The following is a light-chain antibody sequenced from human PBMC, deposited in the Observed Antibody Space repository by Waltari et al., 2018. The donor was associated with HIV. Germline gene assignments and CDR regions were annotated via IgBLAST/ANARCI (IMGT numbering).Light chain of an antibody. CDR3: CSYVCNVR. CDR2: EVN. V-gene: IGLV2-23*02. J-gene: IGLJ2*01. CDR1: SSDVATNKL. Sequence: SALPQPAPVSGSPGPSITIACTRTSSDVATNKLVSGYQQHPGKAPKLMIYEVNKRPSGVSFRLAVTKSGDTASLKIAGLQAEDYANYYGCSYVCNVRFGGGTKLTVL.